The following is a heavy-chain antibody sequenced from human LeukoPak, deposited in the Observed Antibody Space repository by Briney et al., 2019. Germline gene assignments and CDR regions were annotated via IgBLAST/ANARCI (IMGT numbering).Heavy chain of an antibody. CDR3: ARHARYCSGGSCYNWFDP. J-gene: IGHJ5*02. CDR2: INHSGST. D-gene: IGHD2-15*01. V-gene: IGHV4-34*01. CDR1: GGSFSGYY. Sequence: SETLSLTCAVYGGSFSGYYWSWIRQPPGKGLEWIGEINHSGSTNYNPSLKSRVTISVDTSKNQFSLKLSSVTAADTAVYYCARHARYCSGGSCYNWFDPWGQGTLVTVSS.